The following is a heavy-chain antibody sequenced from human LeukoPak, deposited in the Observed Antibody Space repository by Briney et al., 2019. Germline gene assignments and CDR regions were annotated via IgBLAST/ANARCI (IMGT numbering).Heavy chain of an antibody. J-gene: IGHJ4*02. CDR2: ISYDGSNK. CDR3: ARDMDYRPIGNYYYGY. V-gene: IGHV3-30*04. D-gene: IGHD1-7*01. CDR1: GFTFSSYA. Sequence: GGSLRLSCAASGFTFSSYAMHRVRQAPGKGLEWVAVISYDGSNKYYADSVKGRFTISRDNSKNTLYLQMNSLRAEDTAVYYCARDMDYRPIGNYYYGYWGQGTLVTVSS.